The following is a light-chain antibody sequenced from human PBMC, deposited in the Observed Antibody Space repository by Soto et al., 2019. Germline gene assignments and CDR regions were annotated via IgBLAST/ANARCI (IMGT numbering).Light chain of an antibody. CDR3: QQSYSTHGT. CDR2: AAS. V-gene: IGKV1-39*01. J-gene: IGKJ1*01. Sequence: DIQMTHSPSSLSASVGDRVTITCRASQSISSYLNWYQQKPGKAPKLLIYAASSLQSGVPSRFSGSGSGKDLTLTISSLQPEDFATYYSQQSYSTHGTFGQGTKVDIX. CDR1: QSISSY.